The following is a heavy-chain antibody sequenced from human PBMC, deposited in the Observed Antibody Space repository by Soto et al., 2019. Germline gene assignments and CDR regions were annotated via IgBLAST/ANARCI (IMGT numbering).Heavy chain of an antibody. V-gene: IGHV1-18*01. J-gene: IGHJ5*02. D-gene: IGHD4-17*01. CDR2: ISAYNGNT. CDR3: ARGHYGDYGPNKRQKVDWFDP. CDR1: GYTFTSYG. Sequence: RASVKVSCKASGYTFTSYGISWVRQAPGQGLEWMGWISAYNGNTNYAQKLQGRVTMTTDTSTSTAYMELRSLRSDDTAVYYCARGHYGDYGPNKRQKVDWFDPWGQGTLVTVPS.